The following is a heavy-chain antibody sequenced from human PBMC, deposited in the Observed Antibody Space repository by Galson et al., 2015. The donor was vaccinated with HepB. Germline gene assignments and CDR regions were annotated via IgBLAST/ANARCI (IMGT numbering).Heavy chain of an antibody. CDR1: SGFISADI. CDR3: ARIDDVLNDCCYFDF. V-gene: IGHV4-59*12. J-gene: IGHJ4*02. Sequence: AIMFSTSTVASGFISADIWSWLRQPAGKRLWWSGNIHYTGIINYNHSVKSRVTISVDTSKSQSSLKLTSVTAAATAMYYCARIDDVLNDCCYFDFWGQGTLVTVSS. D-gene: IGHD2-21*02. CDR2: IHYTGII.